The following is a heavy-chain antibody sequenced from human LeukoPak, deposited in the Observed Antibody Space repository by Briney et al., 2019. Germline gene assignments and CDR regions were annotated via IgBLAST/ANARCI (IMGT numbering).Heavy chain of an antibody. J-gene: IGHJ4*02. CDR2: IYSSGSA. V-gene: IGHV4-39*01. Sequence: KPSETLSLTCTVSGGSINNYYWGWIRQPPGKGLEWIGSIYSSGSAYYNPSLKSRVTISVDTSKNQFSLRLSSVTAADTAVYYCQSRYLEWLLEYWGQGTLVTVSS. CDR1: GGSINNYY. D-gene: IGHD3-3*01. CDR3: QSRYLEWLLEY.